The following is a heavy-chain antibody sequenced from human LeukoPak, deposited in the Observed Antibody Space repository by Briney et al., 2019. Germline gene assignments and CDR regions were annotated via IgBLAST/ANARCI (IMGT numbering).Heavy chain of an antibody. J-gene: IGHJ6*03. CDR3: ARMGCTNGVCYGSRWGVYYYYYMDV. CDR1: GGSISSSSYY. V-gene: IGHV4-39*07. D-gene: IGHD2-8*01. CDR2: IYYSGST. Sequence: SETLSLTCTVSGGSISSSSYYWGWLRQPPGKGLEWIGSIYYSGSTYYNPSLKSRVTISVDTSKNQFSLKLSSVTAADTAVYYCARMGCTNGVCYGSRWGVYYYYYMDVWGKGTTVTVSS.